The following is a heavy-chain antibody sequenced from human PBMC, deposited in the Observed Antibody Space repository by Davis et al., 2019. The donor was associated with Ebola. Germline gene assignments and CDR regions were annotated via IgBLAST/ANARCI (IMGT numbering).Heavy chain of an antibody. J-gene: IGHJ5*02. D-gene: IGHD4-17*01. Sequence: AGSLRLSCTVSGGSISSYYWSWIRQPPGKGLEWIGYTSYSGSTNYNPSLKSRVTISVDTSKNQFSLKLSSVTAADTAVYYCARARDDYENWFDPWGQGTLVTVSS. V-gene: IGHV4-59*12. CDR2: TSYSGST. CDR1: GGSISSYY. CDR3: ARARDDYENWFDP.